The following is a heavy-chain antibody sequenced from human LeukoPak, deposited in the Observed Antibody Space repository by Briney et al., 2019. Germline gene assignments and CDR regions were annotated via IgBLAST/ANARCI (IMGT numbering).Heavy chain of an antibody. V-gene: IGHV3-9*01. CDR3: AKDGEYYYDSSGYYAIDH. D-gene: IGHD3-22*01. CDR1: GFIFNNYA. Sequence: GGSLRLSCAGSGFIFNNYAMHWVRQPPGKGLEWVSGISWNSGSIDYADSVKGRFTISRDNAKNSLFLQMNSLRAEDTAVYYCAKDGEYYYDSSGYYAIDHWGQGTLVTVSS. J-gene: IGHJ4*02. CDR2: ISWNSGSI.